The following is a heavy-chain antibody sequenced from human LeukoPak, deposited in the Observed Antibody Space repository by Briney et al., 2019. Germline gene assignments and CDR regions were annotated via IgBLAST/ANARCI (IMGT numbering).Heavy chain of an antibody. D-gene: IGHD3-10*01. CDR2: IIPILGIA. J-gene: IGHJ5*02. Sequence: SVKVSCMASGGTFSSYAISWVRQAPGQGLEWMGRIIPILGIANYAQKFQGRVTITADKSTSTAYMELSSLRSEDTAVYYCARDLRSWSGELFPGFDPWGQGTLVTVSA. CDR3: ARDLRSWSGELFPGFDP. CDR1: GGTFSSYA. V-gene: IGHV1-69*04.